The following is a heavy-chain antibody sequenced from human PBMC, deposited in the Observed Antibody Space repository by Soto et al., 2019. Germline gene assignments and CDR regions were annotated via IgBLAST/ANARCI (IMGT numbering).Heavy chain of an antibody. D-gene: IGHD2-15*01. CDR3: AKDIEWVVAARGLSNAFDI. Sequence: EVQLLESGGGLVQPGGSLRLSCAASGFTFSSYAMSWVRQAPGKGLEWVSAISGSGGSTYYADSVKGRFTISRDNSKNTLYLQMNSLRAEDTAVYYCAKDIEWVVAARGLSNAFDIWGQGTMVTVSS. CDR2: ISGSGGST. V-gene: IGHV3-23*01. CDR1: GFTFSSYA. J-gene: IGHJ3*02.